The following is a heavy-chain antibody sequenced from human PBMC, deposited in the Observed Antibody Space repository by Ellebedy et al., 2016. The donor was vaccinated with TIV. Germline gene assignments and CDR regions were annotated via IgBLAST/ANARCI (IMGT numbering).Heavy chain of an antibody. CDR2: IKQDGSEK. Sequence: PGGSLRLSCAASGFTSSGYWMHWVSQAPGKGLEWVANIKQDGSEKNYIDSVKGRFTISRDNTKNSLFLQMNSLRTEDTAIYYCSVNYDYWGQGTLVTVSS. CDR3: SVNYDY. J-gene: IGHJ4*02. CDR1: GFTSSGYW. V-gene: IGHV3-7*03.